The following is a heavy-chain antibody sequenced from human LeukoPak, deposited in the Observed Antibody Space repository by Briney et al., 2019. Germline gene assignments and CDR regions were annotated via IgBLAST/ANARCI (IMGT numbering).Heavy chain of an antibody. J-gene: IGHJ4*02. Sequence: GGSLRLSCIASGFSFSGHWMHWARQLPGKGLVWVSRISPTGSTTSYADSVKGRFTISKDNAKNTVYLQMNSLRAEDTAVYYCAKLPNVDFWSGPIVDYWGQGTLVTVSS. CDR1: GFSFSGHW. CDR3: AKLPNVDFWSGPIVDY. CDR2: ISPTGSTT. V-gene: IGHV3-74*01. D-gene: IGHD3-3*01.